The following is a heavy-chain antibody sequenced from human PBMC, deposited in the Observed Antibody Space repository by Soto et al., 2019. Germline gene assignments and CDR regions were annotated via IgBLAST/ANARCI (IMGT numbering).Heavy chain of an antibody. CDR2: IYYSGST. V-gene: IGHV4-39*01. J-gene: IGHJ3*02. CDR3: ARPTTYHYDFILGDSVTGAFDI. D-gene: IGHD3-16*01. CDR1: GGSISSSSYY. Sequence: PSETLSLTCTVSGGSISSSSYYWGWIRQPPGKGLEWIGSIYYSGSTYYNPSLKSRVTISVDTSKNQFSLKLSSVTAADTAVYYCARPTTYHYDFILGDSVTGAFDILGQGTMLPVSS.